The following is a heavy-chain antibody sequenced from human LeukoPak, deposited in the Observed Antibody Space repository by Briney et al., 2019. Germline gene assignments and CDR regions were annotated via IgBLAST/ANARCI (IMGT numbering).Heavy chain of an antibody. Sequence: SQTLSLTCAISGDSVSSNSAAWNWIRQSPSRGLEWLGRTYYRSKWYNDYAVSVKSRITINPDTSKNQFSLQLNSVTPEDTAVYYCAREPAIWNYYENYYFDYWSQGTLVTVSS. J-gene: IGHJ4*02. CDR1: GDSVSSNSAA. V-gene: IGHV6-1*01. CDR3: AREPAIWNYYENYYFDY. D-gene: IGHD3-22*01. CDR2: TYYRSKWYN.